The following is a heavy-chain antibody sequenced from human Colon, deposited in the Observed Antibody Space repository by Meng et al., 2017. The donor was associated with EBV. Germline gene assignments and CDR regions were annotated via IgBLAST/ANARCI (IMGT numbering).Heavy chain of an antibody. D-gene: IGHD1-26*01. Sequence: KPSRTRSPTCIFSDASIISIIRGHWVRQAPGKGLEWIGDIDVSGSTTTNPSLIRRIIVSLDKSKNHISLQVNSVTAAETAVYYCATGKQDAWELHAYWGQGALVTVSS. V-gene: IGHV4-4*02. J-gene: IGHJ4*02. CDR3: ATGKQDAWELHAY. CDR2: IDVSGST. CDR1: DASIISIIR.